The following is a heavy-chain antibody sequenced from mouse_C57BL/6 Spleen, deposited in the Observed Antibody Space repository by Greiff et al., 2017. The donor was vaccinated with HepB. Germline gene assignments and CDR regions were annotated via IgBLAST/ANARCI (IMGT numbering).Heavy chain of an antibody. CDR3: ARSFKNYGSSYVLWFAY. D-gene: IGHD1-1*01. Sequence: EVQLQQSGPELVKPGASVKIPCKASGYTFTDYNMDWVKQSHGKSLEWIGDINPNNGGTIYNQKFKGKATLTVDKSSSTAYMELRSLTSEDTAVYYCARSFKNYGSSYVLWFAYWGQGTLVTVSA. J-gene: IGHJ3*01. CDR2: INPNNGGT. CDR1: GYTFTDYN. V-gene: IGHV1-18*01.